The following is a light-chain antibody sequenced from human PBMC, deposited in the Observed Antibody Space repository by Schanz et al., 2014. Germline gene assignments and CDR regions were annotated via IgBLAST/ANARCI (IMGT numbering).Light chain of an antibody. CDR3: QKYNSAPRT. J-gene: IGKJ1*01. CDR2: AAS. V-gene: IGKV1-27*01. CDR1: QGISNY. Sequence: DIQMTQSPSSLSASVGDRVTLTCRASQGISNYLAWYQQKPGKVPKLLIYAASTLQSGVPSRFSGSGSGTDFTLTISSLQPEDVATYYCQKYNSAPRTFGQGTKVEL.